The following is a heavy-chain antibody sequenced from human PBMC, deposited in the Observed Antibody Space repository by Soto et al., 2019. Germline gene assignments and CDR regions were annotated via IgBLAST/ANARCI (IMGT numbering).Heavy chain of an antibody. V-gene: IGHV4-31*03. CDR1: GGSISSGGYY. J-gene: IGHJ6*02. CDR2: IYYSGSA. CDR3: ARGYYGSGSYFPSYGMDV. Sequence: QVQLQESGPGLVKPSQTLSLTCTVSGGSISSGGYYWSWIRQHPGKGLEWIAYIYYSGSAYYNPSLKSRLTISVDTSNNQFSLKLSSVTAADTAVYYCARGYYGSGSYFPSYGMDVWGQGTTVTVSS. D-gene: IGHD3-10*01.